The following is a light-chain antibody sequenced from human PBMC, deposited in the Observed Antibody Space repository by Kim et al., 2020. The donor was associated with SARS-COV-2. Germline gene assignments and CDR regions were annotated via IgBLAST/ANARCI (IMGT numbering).Light chain of an antibody. CDR2: IAY. V-gene: IGKV3-20*01. Sequence: SPGERAAPAYSADRSITKTYFAWYQKKPGQAPRLLIYIAYARATGIPDRCSGSGSGTEFTLTISRLEPEDFAVYYCHQYGSSPSSFGQGTRLEIK. J-gene: IGKJ5*01. CDR3: HQYGSSPSS. CDR1: RSITKTY.